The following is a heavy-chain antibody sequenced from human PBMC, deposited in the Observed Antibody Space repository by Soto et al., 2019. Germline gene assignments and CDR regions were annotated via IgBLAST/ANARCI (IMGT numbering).Heavy chain of an antibody. Sequence: GASVKVSCKVSGYTLTELSMHWVRQAPGKGLEWMGGFDPEDGETIYAQKFQGRVTMTEDTSTSTAYMELSSLRSEDTAVYYCARDSRILRYFDWLPADYWGQGTLVTVSS. V-gene: IGHV1-24*01. D-gene: IGHD3-9*01. CDR2: FDPEDGET. CDR1: GYTLTELS. J-gene: IGHJ4*02. CDR3: ARDSRILRYFDWLPADY.